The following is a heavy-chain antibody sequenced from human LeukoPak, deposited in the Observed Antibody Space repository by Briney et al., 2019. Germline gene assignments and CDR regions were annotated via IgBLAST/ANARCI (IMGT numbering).Heavy chain of an antibody. CDR1: GFTFSSYS. CDR3: ARDRTAQNTIYYYYYMDV. CDR2: ISSRSSTI. D-gene: IGHD5-18*01. Sequence: PGGSLRLSCAASGFTFSSYSINWVRQAPGKGLEWVSYISSRSSTIYYADSVKGRFTISRDNAKNSLYLQMHSLRAEDTAVYYCARDRTAQNTIYYYYYMDVWGKGTTVTVSS. J-gene: IGHJ6*03. V-gene: IGHV3-48*04.